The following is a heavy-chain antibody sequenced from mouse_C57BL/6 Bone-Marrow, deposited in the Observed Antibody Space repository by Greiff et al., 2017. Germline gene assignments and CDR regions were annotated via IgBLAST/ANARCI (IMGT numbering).Heavy chain of an antibody. D-gene: IGHD4-1*01. Sequence: EVQLQQSGTVLARPGASVKMSCKTSGYTFTSYWMHWVKQRPGQGLEWIGAIYPGNSDTSYNQKFKGKAKLTAVTSASTAYMERSSLTNEDSAVYYCTRSPNWDLYYFDYWGQGTTLTVSS. CDR3: TRSPNWDLYYFDY. J-gene: IGHJ2*01. V-gene: IGHV1-5*01. CDR1: GYTFTSYW. CDR2: IYPGNSDT.